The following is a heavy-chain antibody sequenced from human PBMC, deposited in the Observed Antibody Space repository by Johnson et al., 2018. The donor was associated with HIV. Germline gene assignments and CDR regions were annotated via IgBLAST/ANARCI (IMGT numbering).Heavy chain of an antibody. CDR2: IKQDGSEK. CDR3: ATPTWGLPTSFGFSGDPSPHAFDI. CDR1: GFTFSIYW. J-gene: IGHJ3*02. Sequence: VQLVESGGGLVQPGGSLRLSCAASGFTFSIYWMSWVRQAPGKGLEWVANIKQDGSEKYYVDSVKGRFTISRDNAKHSLYLQMNSLGAEDTAGYYCATPTWGLPTSFGFSGDPSPHAFDIWGQGTMVTVSS. D-gene: IGHD6-25*01. V-gene: IGHV3-7*03.